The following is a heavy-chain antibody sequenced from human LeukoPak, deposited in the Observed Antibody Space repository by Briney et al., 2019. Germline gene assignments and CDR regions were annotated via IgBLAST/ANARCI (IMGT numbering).Heavy chain of an antibody. D-gene: IGHD7-27*01. CDR3: ARDADWGYDAFDI. J-gene: IGHJ3*02. CDR1: GDSVSVNSDV. V-gene: IGHV6-1*01. Sequence: SQTLSLTCAISGDSVSVNSDVWNWIRQSPSRGLEWLGRTYYKSKWYNDYAVSAKSRITISPDTSKNQFSLQLNSVTPEDTAVYYCARDADWGYDAFDIWGQGTMVTVSS. CDR2: TYYKSKWYN.